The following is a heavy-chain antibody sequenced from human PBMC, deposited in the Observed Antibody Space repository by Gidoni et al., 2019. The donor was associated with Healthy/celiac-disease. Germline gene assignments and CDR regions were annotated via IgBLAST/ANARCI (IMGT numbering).Heavy chain of an antibody. J-gene: IGHJ6*02. D-gene: IGHD6-13*01. CDR2: INSDGSST. V-gene: IGHV3-74*01. CDR1: GFTFSIYW. Sequence: VESGGGLVQPVVSLRLSCAASGFTFSIYWMHWVRQAPGKGLVWVSRINSDGSSTSYADSVKGRFTISRDNAKNTLYLQMNSLRAEDTAVYYCARDHYSSSWYRSANAYLYGMDVWGQGTTVTVSS. CDR3: ARDHYSSSWYRSANAYLYGMDV.